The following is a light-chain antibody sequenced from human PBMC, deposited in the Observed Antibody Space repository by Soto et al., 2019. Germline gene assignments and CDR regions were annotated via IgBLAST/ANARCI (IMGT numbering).Light chain of an antibody. J-gene: IGLJ3*02. CDR3: QSFDSNNRV. CDR1: SGSIASSY. V-gene: IGLV6-57*01. Sequence: NFMLTQPHSVSESPGKTVTISCTRSSGSIASSYVQWWQQRPGSSPTTVIYENNQRPSGVPDRFSGPIDSSSNSASLTTSGLKTEDEADYYVQSFDSNNRVFCGGAKLTLL. CDR2: ENN.